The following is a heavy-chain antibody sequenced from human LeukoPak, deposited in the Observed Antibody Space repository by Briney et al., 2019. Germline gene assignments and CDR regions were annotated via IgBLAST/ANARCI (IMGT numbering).Heavy chain of an antibody. CDR2: IYYSGST. Sequence: SETLSLTCTVSGGSISSRSCCWGWIRQPPGKGLEWIGTIYYSGSTYYNPSLKSRVTISVDTSKNQFSLKLGSVTAADTAVYYCARHVVSFNWFDPWGQGTPVTVSP. D-gene: IGHD2-2*01. CDR1: GGSISSRSCC. V-gene: IGHV4-39*01. CDR3: ARHVVSFNWFDP. J-gene: IGHJ5*02.